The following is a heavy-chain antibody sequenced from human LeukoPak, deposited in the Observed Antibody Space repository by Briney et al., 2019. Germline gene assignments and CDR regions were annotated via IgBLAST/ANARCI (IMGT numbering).Heavy chain of an antibody. Sequence: GGSLRLSCAASGFTVSNNYMSWVRQAPGKGLEWVSEISGSDESTKYVDSVKGRFTISRDNSKNTLYLLLNSLRVDDTAVYYCANRRLGRGAFDIWGQGTMVTVSS. CDR3: ANRRLGRGAFDI. J-gene: IGHJ3*02. CDR2: ISGSDEST. V-gene: IGHV3-23*01. CDR1: GFTVSNNY. D-gene: IGHD7-27*01.